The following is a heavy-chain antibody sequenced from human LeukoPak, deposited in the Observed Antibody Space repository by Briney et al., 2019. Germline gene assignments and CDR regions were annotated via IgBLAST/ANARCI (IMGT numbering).Heavy chain of an antibody. CDR2: IYTSGST. Sequence: SETLSLTCTVSGGSISSGSYYWSWIRQPAGKGLEWIGRIYTSGSTNYNPSLKSRVTISVDTSKNQFSLKLSSVTAADTAVYYCARNTFYGGNSDYYYYMDVWGKGTTVTVSS. J-gene: IGHJ6*03. V-gene: IGHV4-61*02. D-gene: IGHD4-23*01. CDR1: GGSISSGSYY. CDR3: ARNTFYGGNSDYYYYMDV.